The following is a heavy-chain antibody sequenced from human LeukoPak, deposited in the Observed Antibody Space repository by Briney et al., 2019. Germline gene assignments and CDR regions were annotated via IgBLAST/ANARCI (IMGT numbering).Heavy chain of an antibody. CDR2: IYYSGST. D-gene: IGHD2-2*01. CDR3: ARGPVGTADGWDWFDP. J-gene: IGHJ5*02. Sequence: SETLSLTCTVSGGSISSDYWSWLLQPPGKGLEWIGYIYYSGSTNYNPSLKSRVTISVDSSKNHFSLKLSSVTAADTAVYWCARGPVGTADGWDWFDPWGQGTLVTVSS. CDR1: GGSISSDY. V-gene: IGHV4-59*01.